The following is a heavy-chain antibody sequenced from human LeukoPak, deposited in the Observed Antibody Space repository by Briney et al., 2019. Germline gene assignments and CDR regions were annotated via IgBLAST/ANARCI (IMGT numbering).Heavy chain of an antibody. CDR3: ARTEVGAYFDY. CDR1: GYTLTSYY. CDR2: INPSGGST. Sequence: ASVKVSCKASGYTLTSYYMHWVRQAPGQGLEWMGIINPSGGSTSYAQKFQGRVTMTRDTSTSTVYMELSSLRSEDTAVYYCARTEVGAYFDYWGQGTLVTVSS. V-gene: IGHV1-46*01. J-gene: IGHJ4*02. D-gene: IGHD1-26*01.